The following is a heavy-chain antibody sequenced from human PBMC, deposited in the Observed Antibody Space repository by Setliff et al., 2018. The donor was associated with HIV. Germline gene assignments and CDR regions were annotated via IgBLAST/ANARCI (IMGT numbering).Heavy chain of an antibody. Sequence: GESLRLSCAASGFTFSSYSMNWVRQAPGKGLEWVSSISGSRTYIYYADSVKGRFTISRDNAKNSLYLQMNSLRAEDTAVYYCAKLDYYDSSGFNLGDAFDIRGQGTMVTVSS. CDR2: ISGSRTYI. V-gene: IGHV3-21*01. CDR1: GFTFSSYS. CDR3: AKLDYYDSSGFNLGDAFDI. D-gene: IGHD3-22*01. J-gene: IGHJ3*02.